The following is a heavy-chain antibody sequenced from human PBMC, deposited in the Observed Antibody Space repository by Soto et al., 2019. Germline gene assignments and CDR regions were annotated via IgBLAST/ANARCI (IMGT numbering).Heavy chain of an antibody. D-gene: IGHD2-15*01. V-gene: IGHV3-30-3*01. CDR3: ARELLG. CDR1: GFTFSSYA. J-gene: IGHJ4*02. Sequence: QVQVVESGGGVVQPGRSLRLSCAASGFTFSSYAMHWVRQAPGKGLEWVAVISYDGSNKYYADSVKGRFTISRDNSKNTLYLQMNSLRAEDTAVYYCARELLGWGQGTLVAVSS. CDR2: ISYDGSNK.